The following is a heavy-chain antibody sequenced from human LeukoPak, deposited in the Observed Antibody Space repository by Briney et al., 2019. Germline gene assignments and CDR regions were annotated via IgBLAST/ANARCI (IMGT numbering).Heavy chain of an antibody. CDR1: GFTFTSYS. J-gene: IGHJ6*02. V-gene: IGHV3-23*01. Sequence: PGGSLRLSCAASGFTFTSYSMNWVRQAPGKGLEWVSTISGSGGSTYYADSVKGRFTISRDNSKNTLYLQVNSLRAEDTAVYYCAKDRYYYGMDVWGQGTTVTVSS. CDR3: AKDRYYYGMDV. CDR2: ISGSGGST.